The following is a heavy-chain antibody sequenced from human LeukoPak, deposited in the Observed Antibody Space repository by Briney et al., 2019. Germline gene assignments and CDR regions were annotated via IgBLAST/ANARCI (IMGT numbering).Heavy chain of an antibody. D-gene: IGHD6-19*01. CDR3: ARDGDRIAVAGTPLLDY. J-gene: IGHJ4*02. CDR1: GYTFNSYS. Sequence: ASVKVSCKASGYTFNSYSINWVRQAPGQGLEWMGSINAYNGNTNYAQKLQGRVTMTTDTSTSTAYMELRSLRSDDTAVYYCARDGDRIAVAGTPLLDYWGQGTLVTVSS. V-gene: IGHV1-18*01. CDR2: INAYNGNT.